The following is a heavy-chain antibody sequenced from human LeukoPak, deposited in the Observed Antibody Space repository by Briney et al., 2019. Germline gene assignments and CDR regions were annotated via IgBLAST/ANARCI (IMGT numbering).Heavy chain of an antibody. CDR2: IKSKTDGEIA. Sequence: PGGSLRLSCAASVFTFSNAWMAWVPQVPRKGLEWLIRIKSKTDGEIADYAAPVRGRFFISRDDRKDTLYVEIKSLKTEDTGIYYCTIVLRPYRGSGYRNWFDPWGRGTLVTVSS. J-gene: IGHJ5*02. V-gene: IGHV3-15*01. CDR3: TIVLRPYRGSGYRNWFDP. CDR1: VFTFSNAW. D-gene: IGHD3-22*01.